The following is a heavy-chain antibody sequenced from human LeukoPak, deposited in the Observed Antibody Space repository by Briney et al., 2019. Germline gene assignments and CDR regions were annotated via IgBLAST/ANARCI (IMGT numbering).Heavy chain of an antibody. Sequence: SETLSLTCTVSGGSISSSSYYWGWIRQPPGKGLEWIGSIYYSGSTYYNPSLKSRVTISVDTSKNQFSLKLSSVTAADTAVYYCARVGYMVWENEGWFDPWGQGTLVTVSS. CDR2: IYYSGST. D-gene: IGHD3-10*01. V-gene: IGHV4-39*07. CDR1: GGSISSSSYY. CDR3: ARVGYMVWENEGWFDP. J-gene: IGHJ5*02.